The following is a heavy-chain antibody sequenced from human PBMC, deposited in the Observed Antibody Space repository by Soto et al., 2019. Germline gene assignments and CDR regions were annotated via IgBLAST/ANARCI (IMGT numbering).Heavy chain of an antibody. V-gene: IGHV4-61*01. CDR1: GGSVSSGSYY. CDR3: ARGGPYGMDV. Sequence: SETLSLTCTVSGGSVSSGSYYWSWIRQPPGKGLEWIGYIYYSGSTNYNPSLKSRVTISVDTSKNQFSLKLSSVTAADTAVYYCARGGPYGMDVWGQGTTVTVSS. CDR2: IYYSGST. J-gene: IGHJ6*02.